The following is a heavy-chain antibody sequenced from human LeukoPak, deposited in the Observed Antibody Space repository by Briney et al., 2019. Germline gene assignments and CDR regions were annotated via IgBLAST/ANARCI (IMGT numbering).Heavy chain of an antibody. CDR3: ASGAETPPDDAFDI. CDR1: GGSFSGYY. CDR2: INHSGST. V-gene: IGHV4-34*01. Sequence: ETLSLTCAVYGGSFSGYYWSWIRQPPGKGLEWIGEINHSGSTNYNPSLKSRVTISVDTSKNQFSLKLSSVTAADTAVYYCASGAETPPDDAFDIWGQGTMVTVSS. J-gene: IGHJ3*02.